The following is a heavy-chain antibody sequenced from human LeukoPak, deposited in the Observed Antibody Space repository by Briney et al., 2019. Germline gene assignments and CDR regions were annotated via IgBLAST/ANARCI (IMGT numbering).Heavy chain of an antibody. CDR2: INSDGSST. V-gene: IGHV3-74*01. CDR1: GFTFSSYE. Sequence: PGGSLRLSCAASGFTFSSYEMNWVRQAPGKGLVWVSRINSDGSSTIYADSVKGRFTISRDNAKNPLYLQMNSLRAEDTAVYYCARVPGYYDYVWGIYYFDYWGQGTLVTVSS. D-gene: IGHD3-16*01. CDR3: ARVPGYYDYVWGIYYFDY. J-gene: IGHJ4*02.